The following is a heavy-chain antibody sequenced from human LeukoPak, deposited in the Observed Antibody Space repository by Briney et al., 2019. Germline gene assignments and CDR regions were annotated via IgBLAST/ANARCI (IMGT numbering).Heavy chain of an antibody. J-gene: IGHJ4*02. CDR3: ARGNNYQDY. D-gene: IGHD1-1*01. V-gene: IGHV4-34*01. CDR1: GGSFSGYY. Sequence: PSETLSLTCAVYGGSFSGYYWSWIRQPPGKGLEWIGEINHSGSTNYNPSLKSRVTISVDTSKNQFSLKLSSVTAADTAMYNCARGNNYQDYWGQGTLVTVSS. CDR2: INHSGST.